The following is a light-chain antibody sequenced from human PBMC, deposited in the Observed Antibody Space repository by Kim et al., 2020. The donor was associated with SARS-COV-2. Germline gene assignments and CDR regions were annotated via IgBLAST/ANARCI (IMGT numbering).Light chain of an antibody. CDR3: ALHMVYMGSDIQV. J-gene: IGLJ3*02. CDR2: NTS. V-gene: IGLV8-61*01. Sequence: QTVVTQEPSLSVSPGGTVTLTCGLSSGSVSATHYPSWYRQTPGQAPRTLIYNTSSRSSGVPDRFSGSILGNKAGLTITGAQADDESIYYCALHMVYMGSDIQVFGGGTKVTVL. CDR1: SGSVSATHY.